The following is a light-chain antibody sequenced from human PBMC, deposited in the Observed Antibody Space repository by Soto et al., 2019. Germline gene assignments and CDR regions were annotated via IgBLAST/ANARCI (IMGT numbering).Light chain of an antibody. Sequence: IRLSQSPGTLSLSPGERATLSCRASQSVSSSYLAWYQQKPVQAPRLLIYGASSRATGIPDRFSGSGSGTDFTLTISRLEPEDFAVYYCQQYGSSSITFGQGTRLEIK. V-gene: IGKV3-20*01. CDR2: GAS. J-gene: IGKJ5*01. CDR3: QQYGSSSIT. CDR1: QSVSSSY.